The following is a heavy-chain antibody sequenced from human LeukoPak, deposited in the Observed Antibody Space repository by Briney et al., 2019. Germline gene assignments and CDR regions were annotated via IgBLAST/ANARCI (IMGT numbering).Heavy chain of an antibody. V-gene: IGHV5-10-1*01. Sequence: GESPRISCKGSGYSFTSYWISWVRQMPGKGLEWMGRIDPSDSYTNYSPSFQGHVTISADKSISTAYLQWSSLKASDTAMYYCARTVAPAAMMPTQRYGMDVWGQGTTVTVSS. CDR1: GYSFTSYW. CDR3: ARTVAPAAMMPTQRYGMDV. D-gene: IGHD2-2*01. J-gene: IGHJ6*02. CDR2: IDPSDSYT.